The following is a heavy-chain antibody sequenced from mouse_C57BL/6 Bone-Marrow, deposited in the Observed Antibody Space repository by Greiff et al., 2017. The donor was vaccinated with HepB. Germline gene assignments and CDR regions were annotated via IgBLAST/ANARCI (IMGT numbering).Heavy chain of an antibody. CDR2: ISSGGSYT. CDR3: ARLLTRGY. Sequence: EVQLVESGGDLVKPGGSPKLSCAASGFTFSSYGMSWVRQTPDKRLEWVATISSGGSYTYYPDSVKGRFTISRDNAKNTLYLQMSSLKSEDTAMYHCARLLTRGYWGQGTTLTVSS. V-gene: IGHV5-6*01. CDR1: GFTFSSYG. D-gene: IGHD1-1*01. J-gene: IGHJ2*01.